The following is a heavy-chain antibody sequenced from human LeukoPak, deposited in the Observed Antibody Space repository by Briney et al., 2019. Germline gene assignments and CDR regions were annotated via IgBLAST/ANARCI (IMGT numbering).Heavy chain of an antibody. CDR1: GFTFDDYG. J-gene: IGHJ4*02. CDR2: INWNGGSI. D-gene: IGHD3-22*01. V-gene: IGHV3-20*04. CDR3: AREKYDSSGYYTDNYYFDY. Sequence: GGSLRLSCAASGFTFDDYGMTWDRQAPGKGLEWVSDINWNGGSIGYADSVKGRFTVSRDNAKNSLYLQMNSLRAEDTALYYCAREKYDSSGYYTDNYYFDYWGQGTPVTVSS.